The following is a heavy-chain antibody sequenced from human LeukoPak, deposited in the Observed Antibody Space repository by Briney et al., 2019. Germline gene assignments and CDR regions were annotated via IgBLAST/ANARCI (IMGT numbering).Heavy chain of an antibody. V-gene: IGHV1-8*01. CDR2: MNPNSGNT. D-gene: IGHD1-26*01. CDR3: AREVFGYYQRGYYYYYYMDV. CDR1: GYTFTSYD. J-gene: IGHJ6*03. Sequence: ASVKVSCKASGYTFTSYDINWVRQATGQGLEWMGWMNPNSGNTGYAQKFQGRVTMTRNTSISTAYVELSSLRSEDTAVYYCAREVFGYYQRGYYYYYYMDVWGKGTTVTVSS.